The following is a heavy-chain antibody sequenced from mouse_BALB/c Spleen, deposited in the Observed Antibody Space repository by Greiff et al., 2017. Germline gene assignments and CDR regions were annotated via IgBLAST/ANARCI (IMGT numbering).Heavy chain of an antibody. CDR2: INPSNGRT. Sequence: VQLQQPGAELVKPGASVKLSCKASGYTFTSYWMHWVKQRPGQGLEWIGEINPSNGRTNYNEKFKSKATLTVDKSSSTAYMQLSSLTSEDSAVYYCASPYGGFAYWGQGTLVTVSA. V-gene: IGHV1S81*02. CDR3: ASPYGGFAY. CDR1: GYTFTSYW. D-gene: IGHD1-1*01. J-gene: IGHJ3*01.